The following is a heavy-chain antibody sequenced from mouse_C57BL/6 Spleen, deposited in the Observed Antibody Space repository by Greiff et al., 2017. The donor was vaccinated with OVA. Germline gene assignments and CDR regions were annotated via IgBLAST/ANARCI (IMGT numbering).Heavy chain of an antibody. CDR3: ARSYYYGSSPYYFDY. V-gene: IGHV5-17*01. CDR1: GFTFSDYG. Sequence: DVMLVESGGGLVKPGGSLKLSCAASGFTFSDYGMHWVRQAPEKGLEWVAYISSGSSTIYYADTVKGRFTISRDNAKNNLFLQMTSLRSEDTAMYYCARSYYYGSSPYYFDYWGQGTTLTVSS. J-gene: IGHJ2*01. D-gene: IGHD1-1*01. CDR2: ISSGSSTI.